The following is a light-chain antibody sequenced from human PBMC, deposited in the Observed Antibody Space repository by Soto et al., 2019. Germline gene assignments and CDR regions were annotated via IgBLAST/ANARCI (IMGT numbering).Light chain of an antibody. Sequence: DIQMTQSPSTLSGSVGDRVTITCRASQTISCWLAWYQQKPGKAPKLLIYKASTLKSGVPSRFSGSGSGTECPLTISSRQPDDFATYYCQHDNSYSEAYVQGTKVELK. CDR3: QHDNSYSEA. J-gene: IGKJ1*01. CDR2: KAS. CDR1: QTISCW. V-gene: IGKV1-5*03.